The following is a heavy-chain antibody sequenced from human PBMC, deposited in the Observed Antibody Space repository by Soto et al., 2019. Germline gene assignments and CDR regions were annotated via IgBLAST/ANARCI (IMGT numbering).Heavy chain of an antibody. J-gene: IGHJ5*02. V-gene: IGHV4-30-2*01. CDR1: GGSISSGGYS. D-gene: IGHD3-16*01. CDR2: IYHSGST. CDR3: ARGTPRGRFGFDP. Sequence: PSETLSLTCAVSGGSISSGGYSWSWIRQPPGKGLEWIGYIYHSGSTYYNPSLKSRVTISVDRSKNQFSMKLSSVTAADKAVYYCARGTPRGRFGFDPWGQGTLVTVSS.